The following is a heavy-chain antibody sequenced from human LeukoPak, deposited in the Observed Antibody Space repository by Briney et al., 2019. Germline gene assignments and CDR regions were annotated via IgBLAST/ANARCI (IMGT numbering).Heavy chain of an antibody. Sequence: PSQTLSLTCAVSGGSISSGGYSWSWIRQPPGKGLEWIGYIYHSGSTYYNPSLKSRVTISVDRSKNQFSLKLSSVTAADTAVYYCARGPDDAFDIWGQGTMVTVSS. V-gene: IGHV4-30-2*01. J-gene: IGHJ3*02. CDR3: ARGPDDAFDI. CDR1: GGSISSGGYS. CDR2: IYHSGST.